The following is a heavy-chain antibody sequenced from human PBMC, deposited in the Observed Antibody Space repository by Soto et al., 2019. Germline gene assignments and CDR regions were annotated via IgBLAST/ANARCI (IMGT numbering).Heavy chain of an antibody. J-gene: IGHJ6*02. D-gene: IGHD6-13*01. Sequence: SQTLSLTCAISGDSVSSNSAAWNWIRQSPSRGLEWLGRTYYRSKWYNDYAVSVKSRITINPDTSKNQFSLQLNSVTPEDTAVYYCARDGSSWYIFNYYGMHVWGQGTTVAV. CDR1: GDSVSSNSAA. V-gene: IGHV6-1*01. CDR2: TYYRSKWYN. CDR3: ARDGSSWYIFNYYGMHV.